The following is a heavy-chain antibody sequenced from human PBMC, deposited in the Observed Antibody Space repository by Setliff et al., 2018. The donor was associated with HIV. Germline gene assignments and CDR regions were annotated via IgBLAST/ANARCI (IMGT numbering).Heavy chain of an antibody. Sequence: PSETLSLTCDVSDDSFSNYDWTWIRQPPGKALQWIGYISSSGTTNYNPSRRIRVTISIETSNTRFFLWLRSVTAADTATYFCARLGRAIDDGGSSLRLDFWGQGMLVTVSS. V-gene: IGHV4-4*09. CDR2: ISSSGTT. J-gene: IGHJ4*02. CDR1: DDSFSNYD. D-gene: IGHD2-15*01. CDR3: ARLGRAIDDGGSSLRLDF.